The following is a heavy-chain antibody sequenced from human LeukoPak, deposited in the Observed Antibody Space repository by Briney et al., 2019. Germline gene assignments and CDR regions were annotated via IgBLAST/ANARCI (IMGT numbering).Heavy chain of an antibody. D-gene: IGHD7-27*01. J-gene: IGHJ6*02. V-gene: IGHV4-38-2*02. CDR1: GYSISSGYY. CDR3: ARDQTHSPNWGSGYYYYGMDV. CDR2: IYHSGST. Sequence: PSETLSLTCTVSGYSISSGYYWGWIRQPPGKGLEWIGSIYHSGSTYYNPSLKSRVTISVDTSKNQFSLKLSSVTAADTAVYYCARDQTHSPNWGSGYYYYGMDVWGQGTTVTVSS.